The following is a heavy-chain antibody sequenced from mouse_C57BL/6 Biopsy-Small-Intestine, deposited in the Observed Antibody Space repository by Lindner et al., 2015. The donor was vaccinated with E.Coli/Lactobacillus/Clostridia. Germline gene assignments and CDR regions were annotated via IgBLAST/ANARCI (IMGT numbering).Heavy chain of an antibody. CDR2: IYPGSDNS. V-gene: IGHV1-66*01. CDR3: ARDYYGSY. CDR1: GYIFTTYY. D-gene: IGHD1-1*01. Sequence: VQLQESGPELVKPGASVKISCKASGYIFTTYYIHWVKQRPGQGLEWIGWIYPGSDNSYCSEKFKGKATLTADTSSSTAYILLSSLTSEDSAVYYCARDYYGSYWGQGTTLTVSS. J-gene: IGHJ2*01.